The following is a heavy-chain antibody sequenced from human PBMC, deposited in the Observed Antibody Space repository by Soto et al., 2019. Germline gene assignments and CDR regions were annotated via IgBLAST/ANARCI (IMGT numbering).Heavy chain of an antibody. CDR3: ASNPRYSGSYFDYYGMDV. J-gene: IGHJ6*02. CDR2: IYPGDSDT. V-gene: IGHV5-51*01. D-gene: IGHD1-26*01. Sequence: GESLKISCKGSGYSFTSYWIGWVRQMPVKGLEWMGIIYPGDSDTRYSPSFQGQVTISADKSISTAYLQWSSLKASDTAMYYCASNPRYSGSYFDYYGMDVWGQGTTVTVSS. CDR1: GYSFTSYW.